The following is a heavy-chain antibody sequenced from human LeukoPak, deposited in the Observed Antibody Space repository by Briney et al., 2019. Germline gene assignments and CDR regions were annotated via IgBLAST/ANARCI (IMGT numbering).Heavy chain of an antibody. CDR2: IIPIFGTA. CDR3: ARGPWRAHYYFDY. Sequence: GASVKVSCKASGGIFSSYAISWVRQAPGQGLEWMGGIIPIFGTANYAQKFQGRATITTDESTSTAYMELSSLRSEDTAVYYFARGPWRAHYYFDYWGQGTLVSVSS. D-gene: IGHD3-3*01. CDR1: GGIFSSYA. V-gene: IGHV1-69*05. J-gene: IGHJ4*02.